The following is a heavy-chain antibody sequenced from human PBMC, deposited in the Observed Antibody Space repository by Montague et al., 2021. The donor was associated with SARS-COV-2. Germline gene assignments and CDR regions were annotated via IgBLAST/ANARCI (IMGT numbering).Heavy chain of an antibody. Sequence: SETLSLTCTVSGYSISGGYYWGWIRQPPGKGLEWIGSIYHSGSTYYNPSLQSRVTISVDTSKNQFSLKLSSVTAADTAVYYCARERRYCSGGSCYSGWFDPWGQGTLVTVSS. CDR1: GYSISGGYY. CDR3: ARERRYCSGGSCYSGWFDP. CDR2: IYHSGST. J-gene: IGHJ5*02. D-gene: IGHD2-15*01. V-gene: IGHV4-38-2*02.